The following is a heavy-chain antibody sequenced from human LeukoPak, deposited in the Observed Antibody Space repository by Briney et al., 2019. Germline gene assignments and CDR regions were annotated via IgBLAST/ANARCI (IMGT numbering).Heavy chain of an antibody. V-gene: IGHV3-23*01. CDR2: ISSSGGST. Sequence: GGSLRLSCAASGFTFSSYAMSWVRQAPGKGLEWVSAISSSGGSTCYADSVKGRFTISRDNSKNTLYLQMNSLRAEDTAVYYCAKGEWIQFQLYYFDYWGQGTLVTVSS. D-gene: IGHD5-18*01. J-gene: IGHJ4*02. CDR1: GFTFSSYA. CDR3: AKGEWIQFQLYYFDY.